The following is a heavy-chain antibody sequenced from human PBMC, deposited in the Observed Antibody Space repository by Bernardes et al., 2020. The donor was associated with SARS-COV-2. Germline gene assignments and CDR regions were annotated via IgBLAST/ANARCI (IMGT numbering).Heavy chain of an antibody. V-gene: IGHV3-21*01. J-gene: IGHJ6*02. CDR1: GFTFSSYS. CDR3: VTYSSGYYFYGMDV. CDR2: ISASRAYI. Sequence: GSLRLSCAASGFTFSSYSMHWVRQAPGKGLEWVSSISASRAYIYYADSVKGRFTISRDNAKSSLFLQMYSLRAEDTAVYYCVTYSSGYYFYGMDVWGQGTTVTVSS. D-gene: IGHD5-18*01.